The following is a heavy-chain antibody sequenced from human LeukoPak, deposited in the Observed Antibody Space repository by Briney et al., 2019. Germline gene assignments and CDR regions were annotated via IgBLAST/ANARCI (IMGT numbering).Heavy chain of an antibody. Sequence: GGSLRLSCAASGFTFSSYGMHWVRQAPDKGLEWVAVIWYDGSNKYYADSVKGRFTISRDNSKNTLYLQMNSLRAEDTAVYYCARNQDYGVYNSVGAFDIWGQGTMVTVSS. CDR1: GFTFSSYG. CDR2: IWYDGSNK. V-gene: IGHV3-33*01. D-gene: IGHD4-17*01. CDR3: ARNQDYGVYNSVGAFDI. J-gene: IGHJ3*02.